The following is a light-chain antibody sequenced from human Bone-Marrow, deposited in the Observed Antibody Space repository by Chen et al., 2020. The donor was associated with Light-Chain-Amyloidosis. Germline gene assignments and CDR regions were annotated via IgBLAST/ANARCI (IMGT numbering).Light chain of an antibody. CDR3: QQYGTSPLT. J-gene: IGKJ4*01. Sequence: EIVLTQSPGTLSLSPGEGANLSCRASQTISSNYLTGYQQKFGQAPRLLIYGSSSRPTGIPDRFTGSGSETDFTLTINRLEPEDFAMYYCQQYGTSPLTFGGGTKVEI. CDR2: GSS. V-gene: IGKV3-20*01. CDR1: QTISSNY.